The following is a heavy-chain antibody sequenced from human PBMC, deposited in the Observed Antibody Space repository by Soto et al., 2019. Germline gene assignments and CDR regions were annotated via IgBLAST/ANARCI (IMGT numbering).Heavy chain of an antibody. J-gene: IGHJ6*02. CDR1: EVTISNHG. D-gene: IGHD2-8*01. CDR2: ISYDGSNK. Sequence: GLMRVPRGAAEVTISNHGVRWVSQNAGKGLEWVAVISYDGSNKYYADSMKVRFTISRDNSKNTLYLQMNSLRAEDTAVCYCEKEEGVYATSYYSGIDVWGPGATVTAAS. V-gene: IGHV3-30*18. CDR3: EKEEGVYATSYYSGIDV.